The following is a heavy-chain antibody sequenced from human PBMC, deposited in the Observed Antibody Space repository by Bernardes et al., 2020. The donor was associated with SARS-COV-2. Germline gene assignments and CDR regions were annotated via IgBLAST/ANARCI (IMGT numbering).Heavy chain of an antibody. CDR2: ISGPGRT. D-gene: IGHD6-13*01. CDR3: AKELAYGSSWRDYSYYFGMDV. CDR1: GFTFSNYA. J-gene: IGHJ6*02. V-gene: IGHV3-23*01. Sequence: VWSLILSCAASGFTFSNYAMSWVRQAPGQGLEWVSDISGPGRTYYADSVRGRFTISRDNSKNTLYLEMNSLRVEDTAVYYCAKELAYGSSWRDYSYYFGMDVWGQGTTVTVSS.